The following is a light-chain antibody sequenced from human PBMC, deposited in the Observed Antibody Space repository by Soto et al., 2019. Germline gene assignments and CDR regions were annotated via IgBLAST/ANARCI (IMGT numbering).Light chain of an antibody. CDR1: QSVSSY. Sequence: EIVLTQSPATLSLSPGERATLSCRASQSVSSYLAWYQQKPGQAPRLLIYDASNRATGIPARFSGSGSGTDFTLTISSLEPEDFAVYYCQQRSNRPVTFGPGTKVDFK. CDR3: QQRSNRPVT. J-gene: IGKJ3*01. CDR2: DAS. V-gene: IGKV3-11*01.